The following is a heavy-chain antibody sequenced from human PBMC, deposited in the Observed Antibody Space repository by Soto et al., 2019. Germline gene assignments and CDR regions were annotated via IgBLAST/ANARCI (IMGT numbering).Heavy chain of an antibody. Sequence: QVQLQESGPGLVKPSETLSLTCSVSGGAISAFYWNWIRQSAGTGLEWIGRIYANGYTTYNPSLESRVSMSVDTSKHQFSLKLSSVSAADTAVYYCARSPSTSTIGSFDIWGQGRMDTVSS. CDR1: GGAISAFY. CDR3: ARSPSTSTIGSFDI. V-gene: IGHV4-4*07. D-gene: IGHD6-6*01. CDR2: IYANGYT. J-gene: IGHJ3*02.